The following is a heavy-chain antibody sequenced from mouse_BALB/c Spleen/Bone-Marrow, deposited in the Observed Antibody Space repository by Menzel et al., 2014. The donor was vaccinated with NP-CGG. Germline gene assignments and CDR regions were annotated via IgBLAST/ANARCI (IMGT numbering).Heavy chain of an antibody. V-gene: IGHV1S41*01. Sequence: DLVKPGASVKLSCKASGYTFTSYWINWIKQRPGQGFEWIGRIAPGSDSTYYNEMFKGKATLTVDTSSSTAYIQLSSLSSEDSAVYFCARSRDGYFDVWGAGTTVTVSS. J-gene: IGHJ1*01. CDR3: ARSRDGYFDV. CDR1: GYTFTSYW. CDR2: IAPGSDST.